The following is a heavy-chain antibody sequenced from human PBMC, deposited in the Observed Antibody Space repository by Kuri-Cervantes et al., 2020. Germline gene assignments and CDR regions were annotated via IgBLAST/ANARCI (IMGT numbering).Heavy chain of an antibody. V-gene: IGHV4-39*07. J-gene: IGHJ6*02. CDR2: IYYSGST. CDR1: GGSISSSSYY. CDR3: ARGAPQYCSGGSCFYYYYYGMDV. D-gene: IGHD2-15*01. Sequence: ESLKISCTVSGGSISSSSYYWGWIRQPPGKGLEWIGSIYYSGSTYYNPSLKSRVTISVDTSKNQFSLKLSSVTAADTAVYYCARGAPQYCSGGSCFYYYYYGMDVWGQGTTVTVSS.